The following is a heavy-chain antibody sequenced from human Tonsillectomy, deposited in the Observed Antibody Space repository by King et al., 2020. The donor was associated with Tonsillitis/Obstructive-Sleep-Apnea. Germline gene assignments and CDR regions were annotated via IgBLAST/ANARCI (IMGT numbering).Heavy chain of an antibody. Sequence: VQLVESGGGVVQPGRFLRLSCAASGFTFSSYGMHWVRQAPGKGLEWVAVIWYEGGNKYYSDSVKGRFTSSRDNSKNTRYLQMNSLRAEDTAVYYCARTQYHYGFIDYWGQGTLVTVSS. D-gene: IGHD2-2*01. V-gene: IGHV3-33*01. CDR2: IWYEGGNK. J-gene: IGHJ4*02. CDR1: GFTFSSYG. CDR3: ARTQYHYGFIDY.